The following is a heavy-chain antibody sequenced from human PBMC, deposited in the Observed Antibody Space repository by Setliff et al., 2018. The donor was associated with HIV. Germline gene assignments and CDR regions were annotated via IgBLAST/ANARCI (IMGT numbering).Heavy chain of an antibody. Sequence: GASVKVSCKASGYTFTSSDINWVRQATGQGLEWMGWMNPNSGNTGYAQKFQGRVTMTRNTSISTAYMELSSLRSEDTAVYYCARQGAVTGHSFDYWGQGALVTVSS. D-gene: IGHD6-19*01. J-gene: IGHJ4*02. CDR1: GYTFTSSD. CDR3: ARQGAVTGHSFDY. V-gene: IGHV1-8*02. CDR2: MNPNSGNT.